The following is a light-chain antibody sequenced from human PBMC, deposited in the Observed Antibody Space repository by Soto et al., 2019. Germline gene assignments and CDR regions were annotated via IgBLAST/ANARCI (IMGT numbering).Light chain of an antibody. J-gene: IGLJ3*02. Sequence: QSVLTQPPSESGTPGQRVTISCSGSRSNIGGNTVDWYQQLPGTAPKLLIRSNNLRPSGVPDRFSGSKSGTSASLAINGLQSEDETDYYCGAWDDIVTGWVFAGGTKLTVL. CDR1: RSNIGGNT. CDR3: GAWDDIVTGWV. V-gene: IGLV1-44*01. CDR2: SNN.